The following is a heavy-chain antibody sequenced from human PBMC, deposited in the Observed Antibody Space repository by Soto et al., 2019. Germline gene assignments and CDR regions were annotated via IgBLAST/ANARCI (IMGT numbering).Heavy chain of an antibody. CDR2: IYYSGST. CDR3: AGTYYDSSGYKYLDY. D-gene: IGHD3-22*01. V-gene: IGHV4-59*08. J-gene: IGHJ4*02. Sequence: SETLSLTCTVSGGSISSYYWSWIRQPPGKGLEWIGYIYYSGSTNYNPSLKSRVTISVDTSKNQFSLKLSSVTAADTAVYYCAGTYYDSSGYKYLDYWGQGTLVTVSS. CDR1: GGSISSYY.